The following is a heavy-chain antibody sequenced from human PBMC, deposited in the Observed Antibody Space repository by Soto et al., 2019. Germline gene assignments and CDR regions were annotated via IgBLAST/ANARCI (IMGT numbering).Heavy chain of an antibody. D-gene: IGHD6-6*01. CDR2: INPSGGTT. CDR1: GYPYPSYY. J-gene: IGHJ4*02. Sequence: APTEAFSKAPGYPYPSYYIHWPRQAPGQGLEWMAIINPSGGTTSYGQMFLSRVTMTWDTSTSTVYMELSSLRSEDTAVYYCARLGIAARANWGQGTLVTVSS. V-gene: IGHV1-46*01. CDR3: ARLGIAARAN.